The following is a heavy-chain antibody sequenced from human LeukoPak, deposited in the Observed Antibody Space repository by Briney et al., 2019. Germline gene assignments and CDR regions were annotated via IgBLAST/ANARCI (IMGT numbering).Heavy chain of an antibody. V-gene: IGHV1-2*02. Sequence: ASVKVSCKASGYTFTGYYMHWVRQAPGQGLEWMGWINPNSGGTNYAQKFQGRVTMTRDTSISTAYVELSRLRSDDTAVYYCATPPSSWDGRFDYWGQGTLVTVSS. J-gene: IGHJ4*02. CDR3: ATPPSSWDGRFDY. D-gene: IGHD6-13*01. CDR2: INPNSGGT. CDR1: GYTFTGYY.